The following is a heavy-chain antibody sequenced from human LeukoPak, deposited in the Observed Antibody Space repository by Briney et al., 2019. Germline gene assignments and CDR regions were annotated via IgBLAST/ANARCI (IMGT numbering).Heavy chain of an antibody. J-gene: IGHJ4*02. CDR2: IIPIFGTA. D-gene: IGHD6-13*01. V-gene: IGHV1-69*13. CDR3: ARGNWAAGPYYFDY. Sequence: SVKVSCKASGGTLSSYTITWVRQAPGQGLEWMGGIIPIFGTADYAQKFQGRVTITADESTSTAYMELRSLRSDDTAVYYCARGNWAAGPYYFDYWGQGTLVTVPS. CDR1: GGTLSSYT.